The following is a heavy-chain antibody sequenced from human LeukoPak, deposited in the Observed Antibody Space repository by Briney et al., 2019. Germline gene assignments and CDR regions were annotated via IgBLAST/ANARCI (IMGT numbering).Heavy chain of an antibody. CDR2: FHYNGVT. Sequence: PSETLSLTCTVSGGSISTSDYLWAWVRQPPGKGLEWIGDFHYNGVTSYSLSLKSRVTISVDTSKNQFSLNLTSVTAADTAVYYCVRRNYVSGRIDPWGQGTLVTVSS. CDR3: VRRNYVSGRIDP. D-gene: IGHD3-16*01. J-gene: IGHJ5*02. V-gene: IGHV4-39*01. CDR1: GGSISTSDYL.